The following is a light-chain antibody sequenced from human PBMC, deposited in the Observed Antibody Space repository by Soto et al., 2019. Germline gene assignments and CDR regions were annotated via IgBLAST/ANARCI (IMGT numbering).Light chain of an antibody. V-gene: IGKV3-20*01. Sequence: EIVLTQSPGTLSLSAGERATLSCRASQSVSSSFLAWYQQKPGQAPRLLIYGASSRATGIPDRFSGSGSGTDFTLTISRLEPEDFAVYHCQQYGGSPPNTFGQGTRLEIK. CDR1: QSVSSSF. J-gene: IGKJ5*01. CDR2: GAS. CDR3: QQYGGSPPNT.